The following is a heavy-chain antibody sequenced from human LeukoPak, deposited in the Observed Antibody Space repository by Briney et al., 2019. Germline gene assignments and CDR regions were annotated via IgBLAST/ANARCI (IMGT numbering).Heavy chain of an antibody. Sequence: ASVKVSCKASGYIFIDYYIHWMRQAPGQGLEWMGWINPNSGGTNYAQKFQGRVTVTSDTSITTAYMELSGLTSDDTAIYYCARFIQLSDRGWFDPWAQGTLVTVSS. D-gene: IGHD5-18*01. CDR3: ARFIQLSDRGWFDP. CDR1: GYIFIDYY. J-gene: IGHJ5*02. CDR2: INPNSGGT. V-gene: IGHV1-2*02.